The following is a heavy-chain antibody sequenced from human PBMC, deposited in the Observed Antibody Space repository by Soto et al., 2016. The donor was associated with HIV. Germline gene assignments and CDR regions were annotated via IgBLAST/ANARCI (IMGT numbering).Heavy chain of an antibody. CDR1: GFIFSDYD. V-gene: IGHV3-13*04. CDR3: VREATHDAFDV. J-gene: IGHJ3*01. CDR2: IDSAGDS. Sequence: EVQLVESGGHLVQPGGSLRLSCEASGFIFSDYDMHWVRQVRGKGLEWVSGIDSAGDSYYSVSVKGRFSISREIAKNSLYLQMNSLRAGGTAVYYCVREATHDAFDVWGQGTIVTVSS.